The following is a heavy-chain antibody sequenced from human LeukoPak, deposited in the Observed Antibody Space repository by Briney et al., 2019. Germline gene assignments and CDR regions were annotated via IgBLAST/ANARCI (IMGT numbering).Heavy chain of an antibody. V-gene: IGHV3-66*01. CDR2: IYSGGST. D-gene: IGHD6-13*01. CDR1: GFIVSSNY. CDR3: ARGSSQFDY. Sequence: GGSLRLSRVASGFIVSSNYMSWVRQAPGKGLEWVSVIYSGGSTYYADSVKGRFTISRDNSKNTLYLQMNSLRAEDTAVYYCARGSSQFDYWGQGTLVTVSS. J-gene: IGHJ4*02.